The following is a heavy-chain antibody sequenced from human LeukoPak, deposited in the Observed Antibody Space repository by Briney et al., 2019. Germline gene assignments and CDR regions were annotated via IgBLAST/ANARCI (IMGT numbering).Heavy chain of an antibody. J-gene: IGHJ4*02. CDR3: ARDVVVVVAASVGVIDY. CDR2: INPNRGGT. CDR1: GYTFTGYY. D-gene: IGHD2-15*01. Sequence: ASVKVSCKASGYTFTGYYMHWVRQAPGQGLEWMGWINPNRGGTNYAQKFQGRVTMTRDTSISTAYMELSRLRSDDTAVYYCARDVVVVVAASVGVIDYWGQGTLVTVSS. V-gene: IGHV1-2*02.